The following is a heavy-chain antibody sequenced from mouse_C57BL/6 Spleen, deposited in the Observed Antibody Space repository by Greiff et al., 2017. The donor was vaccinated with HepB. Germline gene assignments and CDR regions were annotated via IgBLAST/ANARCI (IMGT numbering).Heavy chain of an antibody. V-gene: IGHV1-7*01. CDR3: ARSHHCYGGSYGFDY. D-gene: IGHD1-1*01. CDR2: INPSSGYT. CDR1: GYTFTSYW. Sequence: VQLQQSGAELAKPGASVKLSCKASGYTFTSYWMHRVKQRLGQGLEWNGYINPSSGYTKYNQKFKDKATLTADKSSSTAYMQLSSLTYEDYAVYYCARSHHCYGGSYGFDYWGQGPSRTVSS. J-gene: IGHJ2*02.